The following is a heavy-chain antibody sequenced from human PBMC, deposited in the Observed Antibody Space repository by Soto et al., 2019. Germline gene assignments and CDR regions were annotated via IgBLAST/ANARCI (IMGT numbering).Heavy chain of an antibody. J-gene: IGHJ4*02. Sequence: QVQLVESGGGVVQPGRSLRLSCAASGFTFSSYAMHWVRQAPGKGLEWVAVISYDGSNKYYADSVKGRFTISRDNSKNTLYPQMNSLRAEDTAVYYCARGYEWSPDYWGQGTLVTVSS. V-gene: IGHV3-30-3*01. CDR1: GFTFSSYA. D-gene: IGHD3-3*01. CDR3: ARGYEWSPDY. CDR2: ISYDGSNK.